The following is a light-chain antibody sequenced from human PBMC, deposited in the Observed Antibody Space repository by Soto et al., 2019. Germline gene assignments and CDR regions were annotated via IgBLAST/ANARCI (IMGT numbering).Light chain of an antibody. CDR2: GAS. CDR1: QSVSSSY. J-gene: IGKJ5*01. CDR3: QQYCSCPQY. Sequence: EIVLTQSPGTLSLSPGERATLSCRASQSVSSSYLAWYQQKPGQAPRLLIYGASSRATGIPDRFSGSGSVTDFTLTISRLEPEDFAVYYCQQYCSCPQYFGQGTRLEIK. V-gene: IGKV3-20*01.